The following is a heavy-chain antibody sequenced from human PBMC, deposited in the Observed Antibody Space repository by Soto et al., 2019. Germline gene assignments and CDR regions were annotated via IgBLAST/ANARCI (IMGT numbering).Heavy chain of an antibody. CDR3: AREGANIVVVVAYYFDY. Sequence: GGSLRLSCAASGFTFSSYAMHWVRQAPGKGLEWVAVISYDGSNKYYADSVKGRFTISRDNSKDTLYLQMNSLRAEDTAVYYCAREGANIVVVVAYYFDYWRQGTLVTVSS. J-gene: IGHJ4*02. D-gene: IGHD2-15*01. V-gene: IGHV3-30-3*01. CDR1: GFTFSSYA. CDR2: ISYDGSNK.